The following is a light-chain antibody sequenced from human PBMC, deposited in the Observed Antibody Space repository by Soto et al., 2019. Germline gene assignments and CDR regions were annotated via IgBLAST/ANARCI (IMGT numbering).Light chain of an antibody. J-gene: IGKJ4*01. CDR3: QHYGTSPLP. Sequence: EIVLTQSPATLSLSPGERATLSCRASQSVRSYLAWYQQKPGQTPRLLIYDAFNRATGIPARFSGSGSGTDFTLTISSLEPEDFAVYYCQHYGTSPLPFGGGTKVEIK. CDR1: QSVRSY. CDR2: DAF. V-gene: IGKV3-11*01.